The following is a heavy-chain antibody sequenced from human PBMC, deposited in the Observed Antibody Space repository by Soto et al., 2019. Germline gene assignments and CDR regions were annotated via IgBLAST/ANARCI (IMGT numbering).Heavy chain of an antibody. CDR2: INPNGGT. CDR3: AREGGGSYSGNSGIAFDY. Sequence: QVQLVQSGAEVKKPGASVKVSCKASEYTFTGYYLHWVRQAPGQGLEWMGWINPNGGTNYAQKFQGRATRPSDTSISTAYMEMGRLGSDDTAVYYCAREGGGSYSGNSGIAFDYWGQGTLVTVSS. D-gene: IGHD6-13*01. J-gene: IGHJ4*02. V-gene: IGHV1-2*02. CDR1: EYTFTGYY.